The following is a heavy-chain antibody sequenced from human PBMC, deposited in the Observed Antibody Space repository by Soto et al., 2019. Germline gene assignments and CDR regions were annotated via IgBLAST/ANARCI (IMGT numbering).Heavy chain of an antibody. J-gene: IGHJ5*02. Sequence: QVQLVESGGGVVQPGRSLRLSCAASGFTFSSYAMHWVRQAPGKGLEWVAVIPYDGSNKYYADSVKGRFTISRDNSKNTLYLQMNSLRAEDTAVYYCARDGLGIAVAGTWGYNWFDPWGQGTLVTVSS. CDR1: GFTFSSYA. D-gene: IGHD6-19*01. CDR2: IPYDGSNK. V-gene: IGHV3-30-3*01. CDR3: ARDGLGIAVAGTWGYNWFDP.